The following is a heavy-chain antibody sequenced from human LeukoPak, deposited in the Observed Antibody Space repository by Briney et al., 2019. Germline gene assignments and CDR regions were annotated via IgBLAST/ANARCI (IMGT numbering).Heavy chain of an antibody. Sequence: SVKVSCKASGGTFSSYTISWVRQAPGQGLEWMGRIIPILGIANYAQKFQGRVTITADKSTSTAYVELSSLRSEDTAVYYCARDRVSGNPYSFDYWGQETLVTVSS. CDR3: ARDRVSGNPYSFDY. CDR1: GGTFSSYT. D-gene: IGHD1-26*01. J-gene: IGHJ4*02. CDR2: IIPILGIA. V-gene: IGHV1-69*04.